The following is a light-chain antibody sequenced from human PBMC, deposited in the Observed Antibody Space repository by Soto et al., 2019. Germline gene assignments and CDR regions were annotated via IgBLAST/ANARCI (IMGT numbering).Light chain of an antibody. V-gene: IGKV3-15*01. CDR1: QSVSSK. CDR3: QQYNNWWT. Sequence: EIVMTQSPATLSVSPGERATLSCRASQSVSSKLAWYQQKPGRAPRLLIYGASTRATGIPARFSGSGSGTEFTLTISSLQSEDFAVYYCQQYNNWWTFGQGTKVDI. CDR2: GAS. J-gene: IGKJ1*01.